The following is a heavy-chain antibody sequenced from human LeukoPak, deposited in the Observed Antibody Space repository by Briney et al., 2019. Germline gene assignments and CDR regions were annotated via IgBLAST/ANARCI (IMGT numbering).Heavy chain of an antibody. CDR3: ARGKGGFVY. Sequence: SETLSLTCAVSGGSFSGYYWSWIRQPPGKGLEWIGEINHSGSTNYNPSLKSRVTISVDTSKNQFSLKLSSVTAADTAVYYCARGKGGFVYWGQGTLVTVSS. J-gene: IGHJ4*02. V-gene: IGHV4-34*01. CDR2: INHSGST. CDR1: GGSFSGYY.